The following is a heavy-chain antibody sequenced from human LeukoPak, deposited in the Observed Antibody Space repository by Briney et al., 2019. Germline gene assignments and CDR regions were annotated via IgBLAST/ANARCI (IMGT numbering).Heavy chain of an antibody. CDR1: GGSTSSYY. Sequence: SETLSLTCTVSGGSTSSYYWSWIRQPAGKGLEWIGRIHTSGSTSYNPSLKSRVTMSVDTSKNQFSLKLSSVTAADTAVYYCARGNTLCSGGSCSTNIDYWGQGTLVTVSS. D-gene: IGHD2-15*01. CDR3: ARGNTLCSGGSCSTNIDY. CDR2: IHTSGST. V-gene: IGHV4-4*07. J-gene: IGHJ4*02.